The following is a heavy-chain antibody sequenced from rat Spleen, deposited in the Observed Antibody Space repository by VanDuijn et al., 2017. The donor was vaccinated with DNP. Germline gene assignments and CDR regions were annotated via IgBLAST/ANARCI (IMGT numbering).Heavy chain of an antibody. V-gene: IGHV5-22*01. CDR1: GFTFSDYY. CDR2: IRYDGGSI. CDR3: ARWNNSGYYFDY. Sequence: EVQLVKSGGGLVQPGRSLKLSCAASGFTFSDYYMAWVRQAPTKGLEWVAYIRYDGGSIHYGDSVKGRFTIFRDNAKSTLYLQMNSLRSEDMATYYCARWNNSGYYFDYWGQGVMVTVSS. D-gene: IGHD4-3*01. J-gene: IGHJ2*01.